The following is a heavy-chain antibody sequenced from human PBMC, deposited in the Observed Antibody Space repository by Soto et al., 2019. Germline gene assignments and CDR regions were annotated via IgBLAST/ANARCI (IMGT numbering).Heavy chain of an antibody. CDR3: AKDMKWGGMTTIHYFDS. V-gene: IGHV3-9*02. Sequence: EVQLVESGGGLVQPGRSLRLSCVASGFTADDYAMHWVRQAPGKGLEWVSGISSNSDTIDYADSVKGRFTISRDNAKNSLFLKINRLRPEDTALYYCAKDMKWGGMTTIHYFDSWGQGTLVTVSS. D-gene: IGHD4-17*01. J-gene: IGHJ4*02. CDR2: ISSNSDTI. CDR1: GFTADDYA.